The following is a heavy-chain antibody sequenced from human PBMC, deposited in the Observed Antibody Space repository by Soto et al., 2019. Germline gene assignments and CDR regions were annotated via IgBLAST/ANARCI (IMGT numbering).Heavy chain of an antibody. D-gene: IGHD6-19*01. CDR2: ISGSGGST. J-gene: IGHJ5*02. Sequence: GSLRLSFAASGFTLSNYAMSWVRQAPGKGLEWVSAISGSGGSTYYADSVKGRFTISRDNSKSALYLQMNSLRAEDTAIYYCAPPGIALAAWGQGTLVTVSS. CDR3: APPGIALAA. V-gene: IGHV3-23*01. CDR1: GFTLSNYA.